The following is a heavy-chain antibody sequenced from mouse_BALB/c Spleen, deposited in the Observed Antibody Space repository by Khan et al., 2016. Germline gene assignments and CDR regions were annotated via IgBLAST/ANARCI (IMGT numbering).Heavy chain of an antibody. Sequence: QVQLKQSGAELAKPGASVKMSCKASGYTFTSYWMHWVKQRPGQGLEWIGYINPSTGYTEYNQKFKDKATLTADKSSSTAYMQLSSLTSEDSAVYYCASYYGNYFDVWGAGTTVTVSS. CDR1: GYTFTSYW. J-gene: IGHJ1*01. V-gene: IGHV1-7*01. CDR2: INPSTGYT. CDR3: ASYYGNYFDV. D-gene: IGHD2-1*01.